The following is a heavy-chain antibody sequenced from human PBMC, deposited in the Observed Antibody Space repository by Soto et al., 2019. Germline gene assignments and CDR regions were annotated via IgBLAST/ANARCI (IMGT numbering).Heavy chain of an antibody. CDR2: IIPIFGTA. D-gene: IGHD1-26*01. V-gene: IGHV1-69*12. J-gene: IGHJ3*02. CDR1: GGTFSSYA. CDR3: ARERDWEMAETDAFDI. Sequence: QVQLVQSGAEVKKPGSSVKVSCKASGGTFSSYAISWVRQAPGQGLEWMGGIIPIFGTANYAQKFQGRVTITADESTRTAYMELSSLRSEDTAVYYCARERDWEMAETDAFDIWGQGTMVTVSS.